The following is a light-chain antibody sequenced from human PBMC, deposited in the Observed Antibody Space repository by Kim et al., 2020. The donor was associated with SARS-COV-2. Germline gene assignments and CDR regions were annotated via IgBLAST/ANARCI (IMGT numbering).Light chain of an antibody. J-gene: IGKJ5*01. CDR3: LQHNTYPIT. Sequence: DIQMTQSPSSLSASVGDRVTITCRASQDIRNDLGWYQQNPGRAPKRLIYGASSLQSGVPSRFSGSGSGTEFTLTISSVQPEDFATYFCLQHNTYPITLGQGKRLGIK. V-gene: IGKV1-17*01. CDR2: GAS. CDR1: QDIRND.